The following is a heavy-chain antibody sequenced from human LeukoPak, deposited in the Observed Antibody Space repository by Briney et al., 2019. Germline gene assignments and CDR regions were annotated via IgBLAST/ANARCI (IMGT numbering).Heavy chain of an antibody. CDR1: GFTFGDYL. D-gene: IGHD6-19*01. Sequence: KAGGSLRLSCTASGFTFGDYLMSWFRQAPGKGLEWIGFISGGTTEYAASVKGRFTISRGDSTSIAYLQMNSLTTEDTAVYYCSRGSGWLSDYWGQGTLVTVSS. CDR2: ISGGTT. V-gene: IGHV3-49*05. J-gene: IGHJ4*02. CDR3: SRGSGWLSDY.